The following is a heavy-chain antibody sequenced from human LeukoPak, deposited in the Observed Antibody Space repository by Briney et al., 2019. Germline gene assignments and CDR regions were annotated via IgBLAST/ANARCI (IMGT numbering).Heavy chain of an antibody. Sequence: SSETLSLTCAVYGGSFSGYYWSWIRPPPGKGLEWIGEINHSGSTNYNPSLKSRVTISVDTSKNQFSLKPSSVTAADTAVYYCARGRGYSYGHFDYWGQGTLVTVSS. D-gene: IGHD5-18*01. CDR2: INHSGST. V-gene: IGHV4-34*01. CDR1: GGSFSGYY. J-gene: IGHJ4*02. CDR3: ARGRGYSYGHFDY.